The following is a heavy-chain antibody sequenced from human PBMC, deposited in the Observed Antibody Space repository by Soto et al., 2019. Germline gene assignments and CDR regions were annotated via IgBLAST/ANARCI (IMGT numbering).Heavy chain of an antibody. CDR3: ATRITVFGLLIPPFDP. V-gene: IGHV4-34*01. Sequence: SETLSLTCAVYGGSVNGHYWNWLRQPPGKGLEWIGEINHTGGTHYNPSLKSRVTMSVDTSKNQFSLRLSSVTAADTAIYYCATRITVFGLLIPPFDPWGQGTQVTVSS. CDR1: GGSVNGHY. CDR2: INHTGGT. D-gene: IGHD3-3*01. J-gene: IGHJ5*02.